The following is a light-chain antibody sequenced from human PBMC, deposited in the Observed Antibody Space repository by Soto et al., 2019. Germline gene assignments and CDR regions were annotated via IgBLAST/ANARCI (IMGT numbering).Light chain of an antibody. CDR3: MQSAYWPHT. Sequence: DVVMTQSPLSLPVTLGQPASISCRSSQSLVYRDGNTYLYWFQQRPGQSPRRLIYWVSNRDSGVPDRFSGSGSGTDFTLRISRVEAEDVGVYYCMQSAYWPHTFGQWTKLEIK. CDR1: QSLVYRDGNTY. V-gene: IGKV2-30*01. CDR2: WVS. J-gene: IGKJ2*01.